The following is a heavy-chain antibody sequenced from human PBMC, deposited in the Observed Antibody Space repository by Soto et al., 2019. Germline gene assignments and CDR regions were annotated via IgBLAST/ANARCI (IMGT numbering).Heavy chain of an antibody. CDR3: AKINYDYYDSSGYPDY. V-gene: IGHV3-23*01. D-gene: IGHD3-22*01. CDR2: ISGSGGST. CDR1: GFTFSSYA. Sequence: PGGSLRLSCAASGFTFSSYAMSWVRQAPGKGLEWVSAISGSGGSTYYADSVKGRFTISRDNSKNTLYLQMNSLRAEDTAVYYCAKINYDYYDSSGYPDYWGQGTLVTVSS. J-gene: IGHJ4*02.